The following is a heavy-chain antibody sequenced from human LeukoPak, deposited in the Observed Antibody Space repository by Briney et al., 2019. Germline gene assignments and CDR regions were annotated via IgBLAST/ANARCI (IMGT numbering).Heavy chain of an antibody. CDR2: IKQDGSEK. D-gene: IGHD3-22*01. J-gene: IGHJ4*02. Sequence: PGGSLRLSCAASGFTFSSYWMSWVRQAPGKGLEWVANIKQDGSEKYYVDSVKGRFTISRDNAKNSLYLQMNSLRAEDTAVYYCARVGYYYDSSGSEPFDYWGQGTLVTVSS. V-gene: IGHV3-7*01. CDR1: GFTFSSYW. CDR3: ARVGYYYDSSGSEPFDY.